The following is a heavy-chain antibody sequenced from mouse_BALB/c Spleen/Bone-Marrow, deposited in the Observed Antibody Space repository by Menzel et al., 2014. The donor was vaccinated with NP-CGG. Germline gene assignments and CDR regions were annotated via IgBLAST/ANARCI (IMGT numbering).Heavy chain of an antibody. CDR3: ARGDGFAWFAY. CDR2: INPSNGRT. V-gene: IGHV1S81*02. D-gene: IGHD3-3*01. Sequence: VQLQESGAELVKPGASVKLSCKASGYTFTSYWMHWVKQRPGQGLEWIGEINPSNGRTNYNEKFKSKATLTVDKSSSTAYMQLSSLTSGDSAVYYCARGDGFAWFAYWGQGTLVTVSA. J-gene: IGHJ3*01. CDR1: GYTFTSYW.